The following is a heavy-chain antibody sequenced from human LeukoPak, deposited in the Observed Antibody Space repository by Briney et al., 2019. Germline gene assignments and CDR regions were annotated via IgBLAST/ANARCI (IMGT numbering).Heavy chain of an antibody. J-gene: IGHJ4*02. D-gene: IGHD1-26*01. Sequence: GGSLRLSCAASGFTFSSYGMHWVRQAPGKGLEWVAFIRYDGSNKYYADSVKGRFTISRDNSKNTLYLQMNSLRAEDTAVYYCAKVMYGGISYSVDYWGQGTLVTVSS. CDR2: IRYDGSNK. CDR3: AKVMYGGISYSVDY. CDR1: GFTFSSYG. V-gene: IGHV3-30*02.